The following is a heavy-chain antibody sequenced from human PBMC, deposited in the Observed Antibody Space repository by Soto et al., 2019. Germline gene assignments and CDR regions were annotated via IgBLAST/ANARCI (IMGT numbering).Heavy chain of an antibody. V-gene: IGHV3-21*01. CDR2: ISSSSSYI. J-gene: IGHJ4*02. D-gene: IGHD3-22*01. CDR1: GFTFSSYS. Sequence: PGGSLRRSWAASGFTFSSYSMNWVRQAPGKGLGWVSSISSSSSYIYYADSVKGRFTISRDNAKNSLYLQMNSLRAEDTAVYYCARFPASRYLNYYDSSGYPYYFDYWGQGTLVTVSS. CDR3: ARFPASRYLNYYDSSGYPYYFDY.